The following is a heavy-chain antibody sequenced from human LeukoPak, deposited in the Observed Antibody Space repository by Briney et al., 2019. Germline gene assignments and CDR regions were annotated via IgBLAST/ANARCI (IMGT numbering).Heavy chain of an antibody. D-gene: IGHD5-12*01. Sequence: SETLSLTCAVYGGSFSGYHWSWIRQPPGKGLEWIGEINHSGSTNYNPSLKSRVTISVDTSKNQFSLKLSSVTAADTAVYYCARNLRQWLRFYYYMDVWGKGTTVTVSS. CDR1: GGSFSGYH. CDR2: INHSGST. CDR3: ARNLRQWLRFYYYMDV. J-gene: IGHJ6*03. V-gene: IGHV4-34*01.